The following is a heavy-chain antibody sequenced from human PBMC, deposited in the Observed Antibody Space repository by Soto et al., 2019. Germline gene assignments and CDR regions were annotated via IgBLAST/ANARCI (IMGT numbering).Heavy chain of an antibody. CDR2: IYYSGST. CDR3: ARHPSDFWFDP. D-gene: IGHD2-21*02. J-gene: IGHJ5*02. CDR1: GGSISSSSYF. V-gene: IGHV4-39*01. Sequence: SVTLSLTCSVSGGSISSSSYFWGWIRQPPGKGLEWIGSIYYSGSTYYNPSLKSRVTVSVDTSKNQFSLKLSSVTATDTAVYYCARHPSDFWFDPWGQGTLVTVSS.